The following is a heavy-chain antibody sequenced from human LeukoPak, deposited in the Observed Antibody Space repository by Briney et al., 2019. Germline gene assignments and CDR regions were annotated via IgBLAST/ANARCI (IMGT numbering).Heavy chain of an antibody. CDR1: GCTFTSYN. CDR3: ARGYCSGGSCYSDY. V-gene: IGHV3-21*01. CDR2: ISSSSSYI. D-gene: IGHD2-15*01. J-gene: IGHJ4*02. Sequence: GGSLRLSCAASGCTFTSYNMNWVRQAPGKGLEWVSSISSSSSYIYYADSVKGRFTISRDNAKNSLFLQMNSLRAEDTAVYYCARGYCSGGSCYSDYWGQGTLVTVSS.